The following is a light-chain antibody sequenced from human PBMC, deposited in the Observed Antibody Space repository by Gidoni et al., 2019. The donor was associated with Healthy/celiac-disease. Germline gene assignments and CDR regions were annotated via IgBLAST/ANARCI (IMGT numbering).Light chain of an antibody. CDR1: SSDVGSYNR. J-gene: IGLJ3*02. V-gene: IGLV2-18*01. CDR3: SLYTSSSTWV. CDR2: EVS. Sequence: QSALTQPPSVSGSPGQSVTISCTGTSSDVGSYNRVSWYQQPPGTAPKLMIYEVSNRPSGVPDRFSGSKSGNPASLTISGLQAEDEADYYCSLYTSSSTWVFGGGTKLTVL.